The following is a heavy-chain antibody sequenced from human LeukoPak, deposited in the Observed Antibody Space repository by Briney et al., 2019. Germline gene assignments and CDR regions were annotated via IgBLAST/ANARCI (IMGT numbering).Heavy chain of an antibody. CDR2: IYHSGST. CDR3: AREDRRGVVANWFDP. CDR1: GYSISSGYY. V-gene: IGHV4-38-2*02. Sequence: PSESLSLTCAVSGYSISSGYYWGWLRQPPGKGLEWIGSIYHSGSTYYNPSLKSRVTISVDTSKNQFSLKLSSVTAADTAVYYCAREDRRGVVANWFDPWGQGTLVTVSS. D-gene: IGHD2-15*01. J-gene: IGHJ5*02.